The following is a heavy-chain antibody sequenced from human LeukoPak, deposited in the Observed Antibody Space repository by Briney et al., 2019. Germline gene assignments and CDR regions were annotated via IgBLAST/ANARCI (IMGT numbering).Heavy chain of an antibody. Sequence: GGSLRLSCAASGFTFSSHSMNWVRQAPGKGLEWVSYISSSSSTIYYADSVKGRFTISRDSAKNSLYLQMNSLRDEDTAVYYCAPHRDGSYPFDFWGQGTLVTVSS. CDR2: ISSSSSTI. D-gene: IGHD1-26*01. CDR3: APHRDGSYPFDF. V-gene: IGHV3-48*02. J-gene: IGHJ4*02. CDR1: GFTFSSHS.